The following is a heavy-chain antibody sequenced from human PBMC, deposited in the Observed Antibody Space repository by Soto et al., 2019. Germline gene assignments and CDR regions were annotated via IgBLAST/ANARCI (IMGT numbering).Heavy chain of an antibody. CDR3: AKDLAYYDFWSGYSGGFDP. D-gene: IGHD3-3*01. Sequence: GGSLRLSCAASGFTFSSYAMSWVRQAPGKGLEWVSAISGSGGSTYYADSVKGRFTISRDNSKNTLYLQMNSLRAEDTAVYYCAKDLAYYDFWSGYSGGFDPWGQGTLVTVSS. J-gene: IGHJ5*02. CDR1: GFTFSSYA. V-gene: IGHV3-23*01. CDR2: ISGSGGST.